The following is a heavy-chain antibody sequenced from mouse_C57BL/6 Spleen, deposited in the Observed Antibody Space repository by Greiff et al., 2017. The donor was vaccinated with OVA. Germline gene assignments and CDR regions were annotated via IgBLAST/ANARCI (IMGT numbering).Heavy chain of an antibody. J-gene: IGHJ2*01. Sequence: QVQLQQPGAELVMPGASVKLSCKASGYTFTSYWMHWVKQRPGQGLEWIGEIDPSDSYTNYNQKFKGKSTLTVDKSSSTAYMQLSSLTSEESAVYYSARSYGYDGVDYWGQGTTLTVSS. V-gene: IGHV1-69*01. CDR1: GYTFTSYW. D-gene: IGHD2-2*01. CDR3: ARSYGYDGVDY. CDR2: IDPSDSYT.